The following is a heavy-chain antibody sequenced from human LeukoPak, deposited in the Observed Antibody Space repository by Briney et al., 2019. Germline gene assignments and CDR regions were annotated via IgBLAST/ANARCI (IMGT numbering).Heavy chain of an antibody. J-gene: IGHJ4*02. V-gene: IGHV4-39*01. CDR3: ARFRYSSGWFDY. D-gene: IGHD6-19*01. CDR2: IYYGETT. Sequence: SETLSLTCTVSGGFITTSTSYWGWSRQPPGKGREWIGSIYYGETTFYNPSPKSRVTISVDTSKTKFSLNLSSVTATDTAVYYCARFRYSSGWFDYWGQGTLVTVSS. CDR1: GGFITTSTSY.